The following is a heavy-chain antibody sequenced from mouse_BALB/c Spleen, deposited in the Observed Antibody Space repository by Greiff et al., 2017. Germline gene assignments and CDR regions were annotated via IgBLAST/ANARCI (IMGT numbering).Heavy chain of an antibody. D-gene: IGHD1-2*01. CDR1: GYSFTGYF. CDR2: INPYNGDT. CDR3: GRTILRLNYFDY. J-gene: IGHJ2*01. Sequence: EVHLVESGPELVKPGASVKISCKASGYSFTGYFMNWVKQSHGKSLEWIGRINPYNGDTFYNQKFKGKATLTVDKSSSTAHMELLSLTSEDSAVYYCGRTILRLNYFDYWGQGTTLTVSS. V-gene: IGHV1-37*01.